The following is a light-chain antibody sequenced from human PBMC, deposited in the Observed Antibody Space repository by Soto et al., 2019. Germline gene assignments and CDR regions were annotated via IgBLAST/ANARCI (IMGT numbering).Light chain of an antibody. CDR3: QQYNNWPQT. V-gene: IGKV3-15*01. CDR2: GAS. CDR1: QSVSSSY. J-gene: IGKJ1*01. Sequence: EIVLTHSPGTLSLSPGERATLSCRASQSVSSSYLAWYQQKLGQAPRLLIYGASSRATGLPARFSGSGSGTEFTITISSLQSEDFAVYYCQQYNNWPQTFGQGTKVDIK.